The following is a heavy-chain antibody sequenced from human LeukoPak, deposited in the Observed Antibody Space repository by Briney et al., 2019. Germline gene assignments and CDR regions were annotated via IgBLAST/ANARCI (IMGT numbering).Heavy chain of an antibody. Sequence: GGSLRLSCAASGFTFSSYAMSWVRQAPGKGLEWVSAISGSGGSTYYADSVKGRFTISSDNSKNTLYLQMNSLRAEDTAVYYCAKCVLTSYYYYGMDVWGQGTTVTVSS. CDR1: GFTFSSYA. CDR3: AKCVLTSYYYYGMDV. CDR2: ISGSGGST. V-gene: IGHV3-23*01. J-gene: IGHJ6*02. D-gene: IGHD3-9*01.